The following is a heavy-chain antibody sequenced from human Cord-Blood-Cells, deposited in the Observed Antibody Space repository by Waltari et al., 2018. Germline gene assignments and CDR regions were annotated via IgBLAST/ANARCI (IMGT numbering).Heavy chain of an antibody. CDR3: ARQVLGISGIGVAFDI. J-gene: IGHJ3*02. Sequence: QLQLQESGPGLVKPSETLSLTCTVSGGSISSSSYYWGWISQTPGKGLEWIGSIYYSGSTYYNPSLKSRVTISVDTSKNQFSLKLSSVTAADTAVYYCARQVLGISGIGVAFDIWGQGTMVTVSS. D-gene: IGHD7-27*01. CDR1: GGSISSSSYY. CDR2: IYYSGST. V-gene: IGHV4-39*01.